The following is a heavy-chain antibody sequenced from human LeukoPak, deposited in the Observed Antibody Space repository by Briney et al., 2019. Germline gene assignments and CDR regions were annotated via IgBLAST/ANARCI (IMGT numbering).Heavy chain of an antibody. V-gene: IGHV1-18*01. D-gene: IGHD3-10*01. CDR2: ISAYNGNT. CDR3: ARVGITMVRGVMKSPFGY. Sequence: ASVKVSCKASGYTFTSYGISWVRQAPGQGLEWMGWISAYNGNTNYAQKLQGRVTMTTDTSTSTAYMELRSLRSDDTAVYYCARVGITMVRGVMKSPFGYWGQGTLVTVSS. J-gene: IGHJ4*02. CDR1: GYTFTSYG.